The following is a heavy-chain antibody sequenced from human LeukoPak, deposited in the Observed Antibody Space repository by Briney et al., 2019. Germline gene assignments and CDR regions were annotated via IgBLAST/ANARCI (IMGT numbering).Heavy chain of an antibody. V-gene: IGHV4-30-4*01. CDR1: GGSISSGDYY. Sequence: PSQTLSLTCTVSGGSISSGDYYWSWIRQPPGKGLEWIGYIYYSGSTYYNPSLKSRVTISVATSKTRFSLKLSSVTAADTAVYYCARWAERGGYSYGLYYFDYWGQGTLVTVSS. CDR2: IYYSGST. D-gene: IGHD5-18*01. CDR3: ARWAERGGYSYGLYYFDY. J-gene: IGHJ4*02.